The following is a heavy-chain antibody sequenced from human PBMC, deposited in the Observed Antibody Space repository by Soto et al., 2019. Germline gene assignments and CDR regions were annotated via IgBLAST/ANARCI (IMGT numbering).Heavy chain of an antibody. CDR2: INPNSGGT. Sequence: ASVKVSCKASGYTFTAYYMHWVRQAPGQGLEWMGWINPNSGGTYHAQNFQGRVTMTRDTSTTTAYMELASLRSDDTAVYYCARTALRFPTDVWGQGTTVTVSS. J-gene: IGHJ6*02. D-gene: IGHD3-3*01. CDR3: ARTALRFPTDV. CDR1: GYTFTAYY. V-gene: IGHV1-2*02.